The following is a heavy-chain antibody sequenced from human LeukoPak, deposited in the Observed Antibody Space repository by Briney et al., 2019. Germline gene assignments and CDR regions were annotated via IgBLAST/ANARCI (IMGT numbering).Heavy chain of an antibody. CDR2: INYSGRT. Sequence: SETLSLTCTVSGGSISSYYWSWIRQPPGKGLEWIGSINYSGRTFYNPSLKSRVTISVDTSRNQFSLKLSSVTAADTAVYYCARHPAGYYDYWGQGTLVTVSS. V-gene: IGHV4-59*05. CDR3: ARHPAGYYDY. CDR1: GGSISSYY. J-gene: IGHJ4*02. D-gene: IGHD3-9*01.